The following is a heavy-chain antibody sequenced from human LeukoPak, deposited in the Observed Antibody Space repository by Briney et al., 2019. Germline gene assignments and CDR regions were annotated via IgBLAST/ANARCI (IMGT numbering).Heavy chain of an antibody. Sequence: GASVKVSCKASGYTFTGYHMHWVRQAPGQGLEWMGWINPDSGGTDYAQKFQGRVTMTRDTSISTAYMELSRLRSDDTAMYCCARTFYYGSGRARYMDVWGKGTAVTVSS. CDR3: ARTFYYGSGRARYMDV. CDR1: GYTFTGYH. J-gene: IGHJ6*03. D-gene: IGHD3-10*01. V-gene: IGHV1-2*02. CDR2: INPDSGGT.